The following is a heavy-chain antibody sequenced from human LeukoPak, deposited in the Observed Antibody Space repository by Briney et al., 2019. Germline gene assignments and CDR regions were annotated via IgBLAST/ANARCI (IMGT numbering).Heavy chain of an antibody. Sequence: GGSLRLSCAASGFTFSSYSMNWVRQAPGKGLEWVSYISSSGSTIYYADSVKGRFTISRDNAKNSLYLQMNSLRAEDTAVYYCARLGEKWLADFWGQGTLVTVSS. J-gene: IGHJ4*02. D-gene: IGHD6-19*01. CDR3: ARLGEKWLADF. CDR2: ISSSGSTI. CDR1: GFTFSSYS. V-gene: IGHV3-48*04.